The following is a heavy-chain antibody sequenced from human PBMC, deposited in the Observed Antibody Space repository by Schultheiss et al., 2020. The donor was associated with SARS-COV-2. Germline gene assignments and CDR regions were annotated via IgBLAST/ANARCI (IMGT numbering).Heavy chain of an antibody. CDR1: GFTFSSYS. D-gene: IGHD2-2*01. Sequence: GGSLRLSCAASGFTFSSYSMNWVRQAPGKGLEWVSSISSSSSYIYYADSVKGRFTISRDNAKNSLYLQMNSLRAEDTAVYYCARDQKEYGSTWDYWGQGTLVTVSS. CDR3: ARDQKEYGSTWDY. V-gene: IGHV3-21*01. J-gene: IGHJ4*02. CDR2: ISSSSSYI.